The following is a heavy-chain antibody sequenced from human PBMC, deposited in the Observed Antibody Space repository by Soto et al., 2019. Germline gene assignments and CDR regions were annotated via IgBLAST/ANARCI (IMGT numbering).Heavy chain of an antibody. Sequence: QVQLVESGGGVVHPGRSLSLSCAGSGFIFSNYGMHWVRQAPGQGLEWVAFISYDGGETFYADSVKGRFTISRDNSKSTVFLHMNSLKQEDTAVYYCAITSVADASFDYWGQGTLVTV. J-gene: IGHJ4*02. CDR1: GFIFSNYG. CDR3: AITSVADASFDY. D-gene: IGHD5-12*01. V-gene: IGHV3-30*03. CDR2: ISYDGGET.